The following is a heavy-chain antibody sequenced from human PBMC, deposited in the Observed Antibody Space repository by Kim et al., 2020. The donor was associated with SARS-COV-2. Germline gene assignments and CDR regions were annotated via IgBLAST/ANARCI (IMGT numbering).Heavy chain of an antibody. J-gene: IGHJ4*02. CDR3: ARGSSGWYFAY. Sequence: GGSLRLSCAASGFTFSSYAMHWVRQAPGKGLEWVAVITYDGSNKYYADSVKGRFTISRDNSKNTLYLQMNSLRAEDTAVYYCARGSSGWYFAYWGQGTL. D-gene: IGHD6-19*01. V-gene: IGHV3-30*04. CDR1: GFTFSSYA. CDR2: ITYDGSNK.